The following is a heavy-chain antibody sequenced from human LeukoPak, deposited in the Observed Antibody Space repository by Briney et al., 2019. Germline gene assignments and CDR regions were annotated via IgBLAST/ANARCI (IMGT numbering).Heavy chain of an antibody. J-gene: IGHJ5*02. D-gene: IGHD3-3*01. CDR3: ARAGGYDLWSGYYDRGFDP. CDR2: IYYSGST. Sequence: SETLSLTCTVSGGSISSYYWSWIRQPPGKGLEWIGYIYYSGSTNYNPSLKSRVTISVDTSKNQFSLKLSSVTAADTAVYYCARAGGYDLWSGYYDRGFDPWGQGTLVTVSS. V-gene: IGHV4-59*01. CDR1: GGSISSYY.